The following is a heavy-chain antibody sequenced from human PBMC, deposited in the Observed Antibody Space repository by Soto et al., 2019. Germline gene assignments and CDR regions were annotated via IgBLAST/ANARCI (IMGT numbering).Heavy chain of an antibody. V-gene: IGHV1-69*06. CDR3: ASLTIFGVDTYYYGMDV. D-gene: IGHD3-3*01. Sequence: SVKASSKASGGTFSSYAISLVRQPPGPRREWMGGIILIFGTANYAQKFQGRVTISADKSTSTAYMELSSLRSEDTAVYYCASLTIFGVDTYYYGMDVWGQGTTVTVPS. CDR1: GGTFSSYA. J-gene: IGHJ6*02. CDR2: IILIFGTA.